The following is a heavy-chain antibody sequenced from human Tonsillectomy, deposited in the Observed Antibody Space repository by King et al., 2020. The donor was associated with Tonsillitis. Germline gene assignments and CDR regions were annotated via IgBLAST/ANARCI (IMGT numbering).Heavy chain of an antibody. CDR3: ARDTSSSWYRPQYLQH. CDR1: GFTFSSYV. Sequence: VQLVESGGGVVQPGRSLRLSCAASGFTFSSYVMHWVRQAPGKGLEWVAVISYDGSNKYYADSVKGRFTISRDNSKNTLYLQMNSLRAEDTAVYYCARDTSSSWYRPQYLQHWGQGTLVTVSS. J-gene: IGHJ1*01. D-gene: IGHD6-13*01. CDR2: ISYDGSNK. V-gene: IGHV3-30*04.